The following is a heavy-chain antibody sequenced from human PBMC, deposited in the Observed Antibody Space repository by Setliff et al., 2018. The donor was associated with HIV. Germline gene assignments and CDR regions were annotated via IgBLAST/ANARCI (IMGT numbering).Heavy chain of an antibody. J-gene: IGHJ4*02. CDR2: INPSGGST. CDR3: AKDQAGWLQLRSRLED. D-gene: IGHD5-12*01. Sequence: GASVKVSCRASGYIFTTFGFSWVRQAPGQGLEWMGLINPSGGSTNYAQKFQDRVTMTRDTSTSTIYMDLNGLRREDTAVYYCAKDQAGWLQLRSRLEDWGQGTLVTVSS. CDR1: GYIFTTFG. V-gene: IGHV1-46*01.